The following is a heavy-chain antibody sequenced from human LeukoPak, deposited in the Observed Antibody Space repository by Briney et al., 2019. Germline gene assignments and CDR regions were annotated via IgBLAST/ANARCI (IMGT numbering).Heavy chain of an antibody. CDR1: GYTFTSYG. J-gene: IGHJ5*02. CDR3: ARGLWEQLGPWFDP. Sequence: GASVKVSCKASGYTFTSYGISWVRQAPGQGLEWMGRIIPIFGTANYAQKFQGRVTITTDESTSTAYMELSSLRSEDTAVYYCARGLWEQLGPWFDPWGQGTLVTVSS. CDR2: IIPIFGTA. V-gene: IGHV1-69*05. D-gene: IGHD6-13*01.